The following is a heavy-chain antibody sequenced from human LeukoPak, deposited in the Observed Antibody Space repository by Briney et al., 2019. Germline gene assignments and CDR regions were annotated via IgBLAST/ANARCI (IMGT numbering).Heavy chain of an antibody. V-gene: IGHV3-7*01. CDR3: ASVVRGVTFDY. J-gene: IGHJ4*02. CDR1: GFTFSSYW. D-gene: IGHD3-10*01. Sequence: GGSLRLSCAASGFTFSSYWMSWVRQAPGKGLEWVANIKQDGSEKYYVDSVKGRFTISRDNAKNSLYLQMNSLRAEDTAVYYCASVVRGVTFDYWGQGTLVTVSS. CDR2: IKQDGSEK.